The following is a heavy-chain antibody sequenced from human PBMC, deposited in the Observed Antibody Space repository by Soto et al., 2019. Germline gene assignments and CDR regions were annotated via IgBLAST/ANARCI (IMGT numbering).Heavy chain of an antibody. J-gene: IGHJ4*02. CDR3: ARDGYYDSSGYRSDFDY. V-gene: IGHV1-46*01. Sequence: ASVKVSCKASGYTFTSYAMHWVRQAPGQGLEWMGIINPSGGSTTYAQKFQGRVTMTSDTSTSTVYMELSSLRSEDTAVYYCARDGYYDSSGYRSDFDYWGQGTLVTVSS. CDR2: INPSGGST. D-gene: IGHD3-22*01. CDR1: GYTFTSYA.